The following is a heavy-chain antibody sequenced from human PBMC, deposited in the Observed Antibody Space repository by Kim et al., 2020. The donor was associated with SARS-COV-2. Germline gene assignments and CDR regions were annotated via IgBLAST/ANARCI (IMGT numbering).Heavy chain of an antibody. CDR2: IYIDGDT. Sequence: GGSLRLSCAASGFTVRSNYMSWVRQAPGKGLEWVSVIYIDGDTYYADSVKGRFTISRHNSWNTLYLEINSLRPEDTAVYYCARGPYDSRGYFSGYFDNWG. D-gene: IGHD3-22*01. V-gene: IGHV3-53*04. CDR3: ARGPYDSRGYFSGYFDN. CDR1: GFTVRSNY. J-gene: IGHJ4*03.